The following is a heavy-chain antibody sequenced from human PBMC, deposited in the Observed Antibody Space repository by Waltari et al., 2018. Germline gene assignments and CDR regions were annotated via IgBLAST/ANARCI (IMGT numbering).Heavy chain of an antibody. D-gene: IGHD3-3*01. V-gene: IGHV1-8*02. Sequence: QVQLVQSGAEVLRPGASVKVSCPASGYTLINYEIHWVRQAAGQGREWMGWVNPNSGATAYAQKFQGRITMTWDTSISTAYMELSNLRSDDTAVLYCARGRDVFANFDYNWFDPWGQGTLVTVSS. CDR3: ARGRDVFANFDYNWFDP. CDR2: VNPNSGAT. J-gene: IGHJ5*02. CDR1: GYTLINYE.